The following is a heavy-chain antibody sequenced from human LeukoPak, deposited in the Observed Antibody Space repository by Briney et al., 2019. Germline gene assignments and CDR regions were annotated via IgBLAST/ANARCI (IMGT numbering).Heavy chain of an antibody. Sequence: SETLSLTCTVSGGSISSSSYYWGWIRQPPGKGLERIGSIYYSGSTYYNPSLKSRVTISVDTSKNQFSLKLSSVTAADTAVYYCARDNHYYYYMDVWGKGTTVTVSS. J-gene: IGHJ6*03. CDR2: IYYSGST. V-gene: IGHV4-39*07. CDR3: ARDNHYYYYMDV. CDR1: GGSISSSSYY. D-gene: IGHD1-14*01.